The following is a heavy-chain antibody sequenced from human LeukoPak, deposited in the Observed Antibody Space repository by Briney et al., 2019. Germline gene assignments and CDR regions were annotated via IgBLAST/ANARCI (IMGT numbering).Heavy chain of an antibody. CDR1: GFTFGHYA. CDR2: ISGDGDDT. Sequence: GGSLRLSCAASGFTFGHYAMHWVRQAPGKGLEWVSLISGDGDDTYYADSVKGRFTISRDTSNNTLSLQMDSLGTEDTALYYCAKDRGGYYGSGTSYYFYGVDVWGQGTTVAVSS. J-gene: IGHJ6*02. CDR3: AKDRGGYYGSGTSYYFYGVDV. V-gene: IGHV3-43*02. D-gene: IGHD3-10*01.